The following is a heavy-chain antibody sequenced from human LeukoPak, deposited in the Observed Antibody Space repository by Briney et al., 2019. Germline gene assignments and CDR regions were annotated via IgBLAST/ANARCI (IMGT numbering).Heavy chain of an antibody. CDR3: ASINYDSSGYNFDY. J-gene: IGHJ4*02. Sequence: SETLSLTCTVSGGSISSYYWSWIRQPAGKGLEWIGRIYTSGSTNYNPSLKSRVTMSVDTSKNQFSLKLSSVTAADTAVYYCASINYDSSGYNFDYWGQGTLVTVSS. D-gene: IGHD3-22*01. V-gene: IGHV4-4*07. CDR2: IYTSGST. CDR1: GGSISSYY.